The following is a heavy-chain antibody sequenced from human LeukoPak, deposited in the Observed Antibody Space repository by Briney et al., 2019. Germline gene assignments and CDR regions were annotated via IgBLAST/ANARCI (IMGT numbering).Heavy chain of an antibody. J-gene: IGHJ6*02. CDR3: ARDGGSGYSSAPPGGYYYGMDV. Sequence: PGGSLRLSCAASGFTFSSYSMNWVRQAPGKGLEWVSYISSSSSTIYYADSVKGRFTISRDNAKNSLYLQMNSLRAEDTAVYYCARDGGSGYSSAPPGGYYYGMDVWGQGTMVTVSS. CDR1: GFTFSSYS. V-gene: IGHV3-48*01. D-gene: IGHD5-18*01. CDR2: ISSSSSTI.